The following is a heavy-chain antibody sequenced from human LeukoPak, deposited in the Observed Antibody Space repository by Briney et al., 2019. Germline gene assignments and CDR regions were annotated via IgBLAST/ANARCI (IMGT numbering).Heavy chain of an antibody. V-gene: IGHV3-48*04. Sequence: GGSLRLSCAASGFTFSSYSMNWVRQAPGKGLEWVSYISSTSAGIYYADSVEGRFTVSRDNAKNSLYLQMSNLRAEDTAMYYCARSGTTYYYDSSTRIWGQGTMVTVSS. J-gene: IGHJ3*02. CDR3: ARSGTTYYYDSSTRI. CDR1: GFTFSSYS. CDR2: ISSTSAGI. D-gene: IGHD3-22*01.